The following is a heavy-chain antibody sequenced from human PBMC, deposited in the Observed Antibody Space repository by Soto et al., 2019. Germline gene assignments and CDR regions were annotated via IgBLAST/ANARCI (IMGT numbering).Heavy chain of an antibody. CDR2: ISWNSGSI. J-gene: IGHJ3*02. D-gene: IGHD3-10*01. Sequence: GGSLRLSCAASGFTFDDYAMHWVRQAPGKGLEWVSGISWNSGSIGYADSVKGRFTISRDNAKNSLYLQMNSLRAEDTDLYYCAKGLLLWFEEPTTHAFDIWGQGTMVTVSS. V-gene: IGHV3-9*01. CDR1: GFTFDDYA. CDR3: AKGLLLWFEEPTTHAFDI.